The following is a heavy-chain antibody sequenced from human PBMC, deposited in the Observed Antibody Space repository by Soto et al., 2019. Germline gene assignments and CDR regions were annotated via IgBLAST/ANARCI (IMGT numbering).Heavy chain of an antibody. D-gene: IGHD2-15*01. V-gene: IGHV4-38-2*02. CDR3: ARDPSTVVAVFDY. CDR2: IYHSGST. CDR1: GYSISSGYY. Sequence: ETLSLTCAVSGYSISSGYYWGWIRQPPGKGLEWIGSIYHSGSTYYNPSLKSRVTISVDTSKNKFSLKLSSVTAADTAVYYCARDPSTVVAVFDYWAQGTLVIVSA. J-gene: IGHJ4*02.